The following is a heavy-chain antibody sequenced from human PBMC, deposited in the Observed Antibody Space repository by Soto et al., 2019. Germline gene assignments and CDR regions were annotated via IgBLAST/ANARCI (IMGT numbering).Heavy chain of an antibody. CDR3: ARLVRGDIVVVPAAIPYYYYYYMDV. D-gene: IGHD2-2*01. CDR1: GGSISSYY. J-gene: IGHJ6*03. Sequence: QVQLQESGPGLVKPSETLSLTCTVSGGSISSYYWSWIRQPPGKGLEWIGYIYYSGSTNYNPSLKSRVTISVDTSKNQFSLKLSSVTAADTAVYYCARLVRGDIVVVPAAIPYYYYYYMDVWGKGTTVTVSS. V-gene: IGHV4-59*08. CDR2: IYYSGST.